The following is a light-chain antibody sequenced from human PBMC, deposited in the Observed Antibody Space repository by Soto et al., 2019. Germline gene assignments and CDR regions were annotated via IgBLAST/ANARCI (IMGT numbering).Light chain of an antibody. J-gene: IGKJ2*01. CDR1: QSISSW. V-gene: IGKV1-5*03. Sequence: DIQMTQSPSTLSASVGDRVTITCRASQSISSWLAWYQQKPGKAPKLLIYKASSLESGVPSRFSGSGSGTEFTRTISSLQPDDFATDYCQQYDSYPSTFGQGTKLEIK. CDR3: QQYDSYPST. CDR2: KAS.